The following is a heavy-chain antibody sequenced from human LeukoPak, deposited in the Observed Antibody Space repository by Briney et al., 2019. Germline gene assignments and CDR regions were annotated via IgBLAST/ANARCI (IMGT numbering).Heavy chain of an antibody. CDR3: AREDGSSTSCLDY. CDR1: GFTFSSYW. Sequence: GGSLRLSCAASGFTFSSYWMSWVRQAPGKGLEWVANIKQDGSEKYYVDSVKGRFTISRDNAKNSLYLQMNSLRAEDTAVYYCAREDGSSTSCLDYWGQGTLVTVSS. D-gene: IGHD2-2*01. V-gene: IGHV3-7*01. J-gene: IGHJ4*02. CDR2: IKQDGSEK.